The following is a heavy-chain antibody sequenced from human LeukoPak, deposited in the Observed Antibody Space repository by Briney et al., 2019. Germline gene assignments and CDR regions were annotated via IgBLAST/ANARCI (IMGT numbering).Heavy chain of an antibody. CDR2: ISAYNGKT. D-gene: IGHD3-16*01. CDR3: ARDSGRFMITFGGVVIDY. Sequence: ASVKVSGKASGYTFTSYAMNWVRQAPGQGLEWMGWISAYNGKTNYAQKVHGSVTMTTDTSTNTAYLELRSLRSDDTAMYYCARDSGRFMITFGGVVIDYWGQGTLVTVSS. CDR1: GYTFTSYA. J-gene: IGHJ4*02. V-gene: IGHV1-18*01.